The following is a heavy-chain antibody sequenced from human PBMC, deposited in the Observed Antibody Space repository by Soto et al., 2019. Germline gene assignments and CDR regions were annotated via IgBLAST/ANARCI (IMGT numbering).Heavy chain of an antibody. CDR2: THYTGSS. V-gene: IGHV4-59*01. Sequence: SETLSLTCTVSDDSIRSCYWSWIRQSPGQGLEWIGYTHYTGSSYYNPSLKSRVAMSVDTSKNQFSLNLASVTAADTAVYYCARNQAGTVFGLPTHYYYLDVWGKGTTVXVSS. CDR3: ARNQAGTVFGLPTHYYYLDV. CDR1: DDSIRSCY. J-gene: IGHJ6*03. D-gene: IGHD3-3*01.